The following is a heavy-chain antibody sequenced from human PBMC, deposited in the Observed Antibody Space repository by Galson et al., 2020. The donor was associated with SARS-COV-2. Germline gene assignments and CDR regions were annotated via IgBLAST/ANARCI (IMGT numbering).Heavy chain of an antibody. CDR2: IKQDGSEK. CDR3: ARAPAFYPYAFDV. CDR1: GFTFSSHW. Sequence: GESLKISCAASGFTFSSHWMSWVRQVPGRGLEWVGDIKQDGSEKYYVDSVKGRFTISRDNAKNSLFLQMNSLRAEDTAVYYCARAPAFYPYAFDVWGQGTMVTVSA. J-gene: IGHJ3*01. D-gene: IGHD2-2*01. V-gene: IGHV3-7*05.